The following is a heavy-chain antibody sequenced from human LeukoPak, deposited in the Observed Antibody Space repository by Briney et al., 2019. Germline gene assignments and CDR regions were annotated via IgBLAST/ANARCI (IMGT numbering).Heavy chain of an antibody. D-gene: IGHD6-13*01. CDR3: ARVNDAAAAGPYFGY. J-gene: IGHJ4*02. CDR2: ISAYNGNT. Sequence: AASVKVSCKASGYTFTSYGISWVRQAPGQGLEWMGGISAYNGNTNYAQKLQGRVTMTTDTSTSTAYMELRSLRSDDTAVYYCARVNDAAAAGPYFGYWGQGTLVTVSS. CDR1: GYTFTSYG. V-gene: IGHV1-18*01.